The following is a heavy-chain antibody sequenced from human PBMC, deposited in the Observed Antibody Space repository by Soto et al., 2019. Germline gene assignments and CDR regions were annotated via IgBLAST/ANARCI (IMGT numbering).Heavy chain of an antibody. CDR2: IHYSGST. Sequence: PLETLSLTCTVSGGSISSYYWSWIRQPPGKGLEWIGYIHYSGSTYHNPSLKSRVTISIDTSKNQLSLKLRSVTAADTAVYYCASLFQDISAVVTVIFDYWGHGTLVTVSS. D-gene: IGHD2-15*01. J-gene: IGHJ4*01. CDR1: GGSISSYY. V-gene: IGHV4-59*08. CDR3: ASLFQDISAVVTVIFDY.